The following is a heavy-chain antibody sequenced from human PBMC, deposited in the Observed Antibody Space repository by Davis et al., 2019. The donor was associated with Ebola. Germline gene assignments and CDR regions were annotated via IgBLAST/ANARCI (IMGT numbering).Heavy chain of an antibody. J-gene: IGHJ4*02. CDR1: GYSISRGFS. V-gene: IGHV4-38-2*02. CDR3: AKSDHRKLSGYYLDY. CDR2: LYHGGGT. Sequence: MPSETLSLTCTVSGYSISRGFSWGWIRQPPGKGLEWIGNLYHGGGTNYSPSLKSRLTVSVDTSKNHFSLKLTSVTAADTAVYYCAKSDHRKLSGYYLDYWGQGALVTVSS. D-gene: IGHD3-22*01.